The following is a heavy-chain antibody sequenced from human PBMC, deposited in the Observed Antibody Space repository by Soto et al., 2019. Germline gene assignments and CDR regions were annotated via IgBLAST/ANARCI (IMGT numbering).Heavy chain of an antibody. V-gene: IGHV1-8*01. Sequence: QVQLVQSGAEVKKPGASVKVSCKASGYTFTSYDINWVRQATGQGLEWMGWMNPNSGNTGYAQKFQGRVTMTRNTSISTAYMELSSLRSEDTAVYYCARGDIVLMVYALNAFDIWGQGTMVTVSS. J-gene: IGHJ3*02. D-gene: IGHD2-8*01. CDR3: ARGDIVLMVYALNAFDI. CDR1: GYTFTSYD. CDR2: MNPNSGNT.